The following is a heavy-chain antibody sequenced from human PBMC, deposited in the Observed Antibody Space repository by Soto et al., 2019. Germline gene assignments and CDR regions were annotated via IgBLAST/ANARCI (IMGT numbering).Heavy chain of an antibody. CDR2: IYSGGST. J-gene: IGHJ4*02. Sequence: GESLKISCAASGFTVSSNYMSWVRQAPGKGLEWVSVIYSGGSTYYADSVKGRFTISRHNSKNTLYLQMNSLRAEDTAVYYCARGGIAAHPHYSDRGVDYWGQGTLVTVSS. D-gene: IGHD6-13*01. CDR3: ARGGIAAHPHYSDRGVDY. CDR1: GFTVSSNY. V-gene: IGHV3-53*04.